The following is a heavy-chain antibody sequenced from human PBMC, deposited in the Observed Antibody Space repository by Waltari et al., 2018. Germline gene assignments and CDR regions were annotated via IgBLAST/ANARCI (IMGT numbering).Heavy chain of an antibody. CDR1: GGSFNNDY. CDR2: MFHTEKA. J-gene: IGHJ5*02. V-gene: IGHV4-59*01. CDR3: ARVGTQLYGVLTRRWFDP. Sequence: QVHLQESGPGLVKPSETLSLTCTVSGGSFNNDYWGWIRKPPGKGLEWIGHMFHTEKAHYNPSLKSRVTMSVDTSKKQLSLNLNSVTAGDTAVYYCARVGTQLYGVLTRRWFDPWGQGTLVAVSS. D-gene: IGHD3-3*01.